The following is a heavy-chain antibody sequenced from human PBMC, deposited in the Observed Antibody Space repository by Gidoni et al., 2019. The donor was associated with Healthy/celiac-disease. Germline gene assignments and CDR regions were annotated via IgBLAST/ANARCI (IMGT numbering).Heavy chain of an antibody. CDR2: IRGSGGST. D-gene: IGHD2-21*02. V-gene: IGHV3-23*04. J-gene: IGHJ4*02. CDR3: AKDVRDCGGDCGGFDY. CDR1: GFTFSSYA. Sequence: EVQLVESGGGLVQPGGSLRLSCAASGFTFSSYAMSWVRPAPGKGLDWVAAIRGSGGSTYYADSVKGRFTISRDNSKNTLYLQMNSLRAEDTAVYYCAKDVRDCGGDCGGFDYWGQGTLVTVSS.